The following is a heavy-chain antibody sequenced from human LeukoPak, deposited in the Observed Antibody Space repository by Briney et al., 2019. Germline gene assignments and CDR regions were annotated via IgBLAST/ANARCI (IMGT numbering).Heavy chain of an antibody. Sequence: ASVKVSCKVSGHTLTELPMHWERQAPGKGLQWMGGFDPEDGEKIYAQKFQGRITMTEDTSTDTAYMELSSLTYEDTAVYYCATPSFFGVVISAFHFWGQGTKVTVSS. CDR2: FDPEDGEK. J-gene: IGHJ3*01. CDR1: GHTLTELP. V-gene: IGHV1-24*01. D-gene: IGHD3-3*01. CDR3: ATPSFFGVVISAFHF.